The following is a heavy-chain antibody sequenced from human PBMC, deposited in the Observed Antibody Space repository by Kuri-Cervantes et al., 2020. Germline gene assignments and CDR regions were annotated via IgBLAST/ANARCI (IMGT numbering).Heavy chain of an antibody. CDR2: IIPIFGTA. V-gene: IGHV1-69*01. J-gene: IGHJ4*02. CDR1: GGTFSSYA. CDR3: ARDYDATIFGVVIPGNFDY. Sequence: GGSLRLSCKASGGTFSSYAILWVRQAPGQGLGWMGGIIPIFGTANYAQKFQGRVTITADESTSTAYMELSSLRSEDTAVYYCARDYDATIFGVVIPGNFDYWDQGTLVTVSS. D-gene: IGHD3-3*01.